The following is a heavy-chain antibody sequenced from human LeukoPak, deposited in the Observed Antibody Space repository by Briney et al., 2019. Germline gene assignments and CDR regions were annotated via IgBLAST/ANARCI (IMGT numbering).Heavy chain of an antibody. CDR1: GGYISSYY. CDR3: ARAGLLWFGEFGDFDY. V-gene: IGHV4-59*08. CDR2: VYYTGST. J-gene: IGHJ4*02. Sequence: SETLSLTCTVSGGYISSYYWSWIRQPPGEGLEWIGYVYYTGSTNYNPSLKSRVSISVDTSKNQFSLKLRSVSAADTAVYYCARAGLLWFGEFGDFDYWGQGTLVTVSS. D-gene: IGHD3-10*01.